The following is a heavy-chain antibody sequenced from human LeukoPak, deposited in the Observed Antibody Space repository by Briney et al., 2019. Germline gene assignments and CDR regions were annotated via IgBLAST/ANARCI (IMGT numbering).Heavy chain of an antibody. J-gene: IGHJ5*02. CDR2: ISTGSRYI. V-gene: IGHV3-21*01. CDR1: GFRLSDYD. CDR3: ARADCSGSTCYLRRSWFDP. D-gene: IGHD2-2*01. Sequence: GGSLRLSCAASGFRLSDYDMNWVRQAPGKGLEWVSSISTGSRYIYYAYSVKGRFTISRGDAKNSLYLQMDYLRAEDTAVYYCARADCSGSTCYLRRSWFDPWGQGTLVTVSS.